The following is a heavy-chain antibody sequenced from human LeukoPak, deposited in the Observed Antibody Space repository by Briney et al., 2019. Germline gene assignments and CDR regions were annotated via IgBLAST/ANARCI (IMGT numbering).Heavy chain of an antibody. CDR3: AELGITMIGGV. Sequence: GGSLRLSCAAAGFTFSSYEMNWVRQAPGKGLEWVSYISSSGSTIYYADSVKGRFTISRYNAKNSLYLQMNSLRAEDTAVYYCAELGITMIGGVWGKGTTVTISS. CDR2: ISSSGSTI. J-gene: IGHJ6*04. D-gene: IGHD3-10*02. V-gene: IGHV3-48*03. CDR1: GFTFSSYE.